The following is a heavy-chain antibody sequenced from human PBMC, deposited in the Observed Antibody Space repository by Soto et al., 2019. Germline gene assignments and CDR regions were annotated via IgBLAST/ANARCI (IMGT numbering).Heavy chain of an antibody. V-gene: IGHV3-23*01. CDR2: ISSSGIT. CDR3: TKMGTSIWYMDYFDY. D-gene: IGHD3-3*02. J-gene: IGHJ4*02. CDR1: GINFLTYA. Sequence: DVQLLESGGGLVQPGGSLRFSCAAPGINFLTYAMAWVRQAPGKGLEWVSVISSSGITYYAHSVKGRFTISRDSSNSTLFLQMNSLRVEDTAVYYCTKMGTSIWYMDYFDYWGRGALVIVSS.